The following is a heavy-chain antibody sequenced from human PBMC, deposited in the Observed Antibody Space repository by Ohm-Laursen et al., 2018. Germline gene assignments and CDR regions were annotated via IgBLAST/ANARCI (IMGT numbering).Heavy chain of an antibody. CDR3: ARRANSAFPYYLDY. Sequence: SDTLSLTCTVSGGSVSSCPYHWGWIRQAPGKGLEWIASIAYSGTTYYSPSLKSRVTMSADTSRNQLSLKLSSVTAADTAVYYCARRANSAFPYYLDYWGQGTLVTVSS. V-gene: IGHV4-39*01. CDR2: IAYSGTT. D-gene: IGHD1-26*01. CDR1: GGSVSSCPYH. J-gene: IGHJ4*02.